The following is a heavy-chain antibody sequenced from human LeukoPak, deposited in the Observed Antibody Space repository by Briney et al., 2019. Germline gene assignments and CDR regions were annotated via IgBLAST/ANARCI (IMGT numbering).Heavy chain of an antibody. D-gene: IGHD3-9*01. CDR1: GYTFTRYG. Sequence: ASVKVSCKASGYTFTRYGINWVRQATGQGLEWMGWMNPNSGNTGYAQKFQGRVTMTRNTSISTAYMELSSLRSEDTAVYYCARGPQLRYFDWLLSYYGMDVWGQGTTVTVSS. J-gene: IGHJ6*02. CDR2: MNPNSGNT. CDR3: ARGPQLRYFDWLLSYYGMDV. V-gene: IGHV1-8*01.